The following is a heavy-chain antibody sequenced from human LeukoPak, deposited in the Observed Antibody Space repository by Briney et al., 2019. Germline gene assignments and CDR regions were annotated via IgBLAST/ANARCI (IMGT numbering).Heavy chain of an antibody. Sequence: GGSLRLSCAASGFTFSSYGMHWVRQAPGKGLEWVAVIWYDGSNKYYADSVKGRFTISRDNSKNTLYLQMNSLRAEDTAVYYCARGGGHDYGDYPYYFDYWGQGTLVTVSS. CDR3: ARGGGHDYGDYPYYFDY. CDR1: GFTFSSYG. D-gene: IGHD4-17*01. V-gene: IGHV3-33*01. J-gene: IGHJ4*02. CDR2: IWYDGSNK.